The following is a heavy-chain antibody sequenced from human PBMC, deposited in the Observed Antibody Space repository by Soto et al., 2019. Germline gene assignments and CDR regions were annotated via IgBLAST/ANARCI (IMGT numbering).Heavy chain of an antibody. CDR2: IDPSDSYT. Sequence: EVQLVQSGAEVKKPGESLRISCKGSGYSFTSYWISWVRQMPGKGLEWMGRIDPSDSYTHYSPSFQGHVTISADKSISTAYLKWSTLKASNSAMYYCARWVVAAIGPVRSAPKHYYSGMDVWGKGTTVTVSS. CDR3: ARWVVAAIGPVRSAPKHYYSGMDV. J-gene: IGHJ6*04. V-gene: IGHV5-10-1*03. D-gene: IGHD2-15*01. CDR1: GYSFTSYW.